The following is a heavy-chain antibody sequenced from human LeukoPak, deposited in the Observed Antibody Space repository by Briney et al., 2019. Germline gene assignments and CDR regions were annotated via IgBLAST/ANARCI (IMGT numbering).Heavy chain of an antibody. Sequence: ASVKVSCKASGYTFTSYGISWVRQAPGQGLEWMGWISAYNGNTNYAQKLQGRVTMTTDTSTSTAYMELSSLRSEDTAVYHCARDVAYYDSSGYSAFDIWGQGTMVTVSS. D-gene: IGHD3-22*01. CDR1: GYTFTSYG. J-gene: IGHJ3*02. CDR2: ISAYNGNT. CDR3: ARDVAYYDSSGYSAFDI. V-gene: IGHV1-18*01.